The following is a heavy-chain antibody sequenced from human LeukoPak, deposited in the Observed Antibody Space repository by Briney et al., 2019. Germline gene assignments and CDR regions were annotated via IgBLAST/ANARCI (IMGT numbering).Heavy chain of an antibody. D-gene: IGHD5-24*01. CDR2: IYTSGST. Sequence: SETLSLTCTVSGGSISSYYWSWIRQPAGKGLEWIGRIYTSGSTNYNPSLKSRVTMSVDTSKNQFSLKLSSVTAADTAVYYCARDRSGRRGWLQSVPPYYFDYWGQGTLVTVSS. CDR3: ARDRSGRRGWLQSVPPYYFDY. J-gene: IGHJ4*02. V-gene: IGHV4-4*07. CDR1: GGSISSYY.